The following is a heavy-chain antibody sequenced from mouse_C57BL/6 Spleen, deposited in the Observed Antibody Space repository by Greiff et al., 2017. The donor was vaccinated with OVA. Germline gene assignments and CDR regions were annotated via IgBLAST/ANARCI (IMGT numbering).Heavy chain of an antibody. V-gene: IGHV1-82*01. Sequence: QVQLQQSGPELVKPGASVKISCKASGYAFSSSWMNWVKQRPGKGLEWIGRIYPGDGDTNYNGKFKGKATLTADKSSSTAYMQLSSLTSEDSAVYFCARTYYDYVRFAYWGQGTLVTVSA. CDR1: GYAFSSSW. D-gene: IGHD2-4*01. CDR3: ARTYYDYVRFAY. J-gene: IGHJ3*01. CDR2: IYPGDGDT.